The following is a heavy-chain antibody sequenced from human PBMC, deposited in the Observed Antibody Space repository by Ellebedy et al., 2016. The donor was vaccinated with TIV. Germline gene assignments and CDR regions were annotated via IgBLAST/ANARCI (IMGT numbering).Heavy chain of an antibody. CDR1: EFISSYYA. D-gene: IGHD3-10*01. CDR2: NPSDGGSI. Sequence: GGSLRLXXAASEFISSYYAMHWVRQAPGKGLEWVAINPSDGGSIYYADSVKGRFTISRDNSKNTLFLQMDSLRVDDTAVYYCARDLSGRFDPWGQGTLVTVSS. V-gene: IGHV3-30-3*01. J-gene: IGHJ5*02. CDR3: ARDLSGRFDP.